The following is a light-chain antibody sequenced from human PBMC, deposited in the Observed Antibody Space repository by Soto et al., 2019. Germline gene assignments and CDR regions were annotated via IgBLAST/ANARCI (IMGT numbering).Light chain of an antibody. CDR1: QRVSSSY. J-gene: IGKJ1*01. CDR3: QQYGSSPLT. Sequence: EIVLMQSPGTLSVSPGERPTLSSRASQRVSSSYLAWYQQKPGQDPRLLIYGASSRDTGIPDRFSGSGSGTDFTLTISRLETEDFAVYYCQQYGSSPLTFGQGTKVDIK. V-gene: IGKV3-20*01. CDR2: GAS.